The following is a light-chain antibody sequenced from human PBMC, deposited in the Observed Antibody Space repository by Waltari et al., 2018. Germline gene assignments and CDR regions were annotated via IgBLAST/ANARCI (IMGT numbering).Light chain of an antibody. CDR1: QGISSY. J-gene: IGKJ1*01. V-gene: IGKV1-39*01. Sequence: IQSTQSPSPLSASVGARVTITCRASQGISSYLGWYHQKPGRAPKLLIYAASSLQSGVPSRFSGSGSGTDFTLTISSLQPEDFATYYCQQSYSTPPTFGQGTKVEIK. CDR2: AAS. CDR3: QQSYSTPPT.